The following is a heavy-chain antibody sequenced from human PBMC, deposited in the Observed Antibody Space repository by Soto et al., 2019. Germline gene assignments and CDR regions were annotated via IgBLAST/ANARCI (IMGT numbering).Heavy chain of an antibody. Sequence: PGGSLRLSCAASGFTFSNAWMSWVRQAPGKGLEWVGRIKSKTDGGTTDYAAPVKGRFTISRDDSKNTLYLQMNSLKTEDTAVYYCTTGYYDRREQRQIDYWGQGTLVTVSS. D-gene: IGHD3-22*01. J-gene: IGHJ4*02. V-gene: IGHV3-15*01. CDR1: GFTFSNAW. CDR3: TTGYYDRREQRQIDY. CDR2: IKSKTDGGTT.